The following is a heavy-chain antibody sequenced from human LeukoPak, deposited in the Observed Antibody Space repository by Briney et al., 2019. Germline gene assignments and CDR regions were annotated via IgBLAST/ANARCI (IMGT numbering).Heavy chain of an antibody. D-gene: IGHD1-26*01. CDR2: INANSGGT. V-gene: IGHV1-2*02. J-gene: IGHJ4*02. Sequence: ASVKVSFKASGYTFSVYYMHWVRQAPGQGLEWMGWINANSGGTKYAQKFQGRITMTRDTSISTVYMELSRLKSDNTAFYYCARYTGTSYFFDSWGQGTLVTVSS. CDR1: GYTFSVYY. CDR3: ARYTGTSYFFDS.